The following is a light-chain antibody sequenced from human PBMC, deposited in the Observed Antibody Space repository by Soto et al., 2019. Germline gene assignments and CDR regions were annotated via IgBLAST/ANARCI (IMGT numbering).Light chain of an antibody. CDR3: SSYTTRSTYV. Sequence: SALSPPGSVCGSLAQSITIFCTGTSSDVGRFNFVSWFQQHPGKAPKLLIYQVTKRPPGVSNRFSGSKSGNTASLTISGLQTEDEADYYCSSYTTRSTYVFGTGTKVTVL. V-gene: IGLV2-14*01. CDR2: QVT. J-gene: IGLJ1*01. CDR1: SSDVGRFNF.